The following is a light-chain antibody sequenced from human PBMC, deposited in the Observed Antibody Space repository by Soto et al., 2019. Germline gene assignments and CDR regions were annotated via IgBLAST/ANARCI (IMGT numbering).Light chain of an antibody. CDR1: QSITNY. CDR2: AAS. J-gene: IGKJ1*01. Sequence: DIQMTQSPSSLSASVGDRVTITCRASQSITNYLNWYQQKPAKAPTLLIYAASSWQSGVPSRFSGSESGTDFTLSISSLQPEDFATYYCQQSYSTPWTFGQGTKVEIK. V-gene: IGKV1-39*01. CDR3: QQSYSTPWT.